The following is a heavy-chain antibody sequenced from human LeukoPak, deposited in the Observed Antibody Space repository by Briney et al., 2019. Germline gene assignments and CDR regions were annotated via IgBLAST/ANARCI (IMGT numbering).Heavy chain of an antibody. D-gene: IGHD6-13*01. Sequence: GGSLRLSCAASGFTFSSYWMHWVRQAPGKGLEWVSSISSSSSYIYYADSVRGRFTISRDNAKNSLYLQMNSLRVEDTAVYYCARDPGIAAAGTVGYFDSWGQGILVTVSS. CDR2: ISSSSSYI. J-gene: IGHJ4*02. CDR1: GFTFSSYW. V-gene: IGHV3-21*01. CDR3: ARDPGIAAAGTVGYFDS.